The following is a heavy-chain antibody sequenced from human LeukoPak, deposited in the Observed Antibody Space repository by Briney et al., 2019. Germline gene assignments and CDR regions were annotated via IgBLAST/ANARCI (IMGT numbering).Heavy chain of an antibody. V-gene: IGHV3-21*01. CDR3: ARDLGNSSSWFY. CDR2: ISSSSSYI. D-gene: IGHD6-13*01. Sequence: GGSLRLSCAASGFTFSSYSMNWVRQAPGKGLEWVSSISSSSSYIYYADSVKGRFTISRDNAKNPLYLQMNSLRAEDTAVYYCARDLGNSSSWFYWGQGTLVTVSS. CDR1: GFTFSSYS. J-gene: IGHJ4*02.